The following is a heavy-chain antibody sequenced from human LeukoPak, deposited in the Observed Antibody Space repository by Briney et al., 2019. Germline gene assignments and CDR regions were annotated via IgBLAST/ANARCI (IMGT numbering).Heavy chain of an antibody. CDR3: VPATGNN. CDR2: ISGSGGNT. V-gene: IGHV3-23*01. J-gene: IGHJ4*02. D-gene: IGHD1/OR15-1a*01. Sequence: PGGSLRLSCAASGFTFSSYAMSWVRQAPGKGLEWVSAISGSGGNTYYADSVKGRFTIFRDNSKNTLHLQMNTLRAEDTAVYYCVPATGNNWGQGTLVTVSS. CDR1: GFTFSSYA.